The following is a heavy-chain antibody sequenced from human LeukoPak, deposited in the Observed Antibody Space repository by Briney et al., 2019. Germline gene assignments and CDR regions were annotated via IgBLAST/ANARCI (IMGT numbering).Heavy chain of an antibody. CDR2: TYYSGST. Sequence: PSETLSLTCSVSGSSISSYYWSWIRQPPGKGLEWIGHTYYSGSTNYNPSLKSRVTISEDTSNKQFSLKLTSMTAADTAMYYCAREGCSGGSCYSGNVLDIWGQGTMVTVSS. D-gene: IGHD2-15*01. CDR3: AREGCSGGSCYSGNVLDI. V-gene: IGHV4-59*01. CDR1: GSSISSYY. J-gene: IGHJ3*02.